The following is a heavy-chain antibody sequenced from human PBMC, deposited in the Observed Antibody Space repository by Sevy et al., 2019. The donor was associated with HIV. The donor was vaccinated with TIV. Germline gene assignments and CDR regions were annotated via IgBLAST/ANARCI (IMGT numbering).Heavy chain of an antibody. J-gene: IGHJ5*02. CDR2: IKSKSDGGTT. CDR1: GFSFRETW. D-gene: IGHD3-10*01. V-gene: IGHV3-15*01. CDR3: ARDQGRTMVRGPYNWFDP. Sequence: GGSLRLSCAASGFSFRETWMSWVRQGPGKGLELVGRIKSKSDGGTTDYAAPVKGRFTISRDDSKTTLYLQMNSLKTEDTAVYYCARDQGRTMVRGPYNWFDPWGQGTLVTVSS.